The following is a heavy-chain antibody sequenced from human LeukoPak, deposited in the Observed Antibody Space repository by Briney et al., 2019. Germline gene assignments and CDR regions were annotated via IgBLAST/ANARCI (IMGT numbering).Heavy chain of an antibody. CDR2: IYPDDSDT. Sequence: GASPQISSWVSGYSFTSYCIAWGRQIPGQGLECVGIIYPDDSDTTYNPSFQGQVTISADKSISTAYLQSSSLNASDTAMYYCARRSGNYYGVDYWGQGTLVTVSS. CDR3: ARRSGNYYGVDY. CDR1: GYSFTSYC. D-gene: IGHD1-26*01. V-gene: IGHV5-51*01. J-gene: IGHJ4*02.